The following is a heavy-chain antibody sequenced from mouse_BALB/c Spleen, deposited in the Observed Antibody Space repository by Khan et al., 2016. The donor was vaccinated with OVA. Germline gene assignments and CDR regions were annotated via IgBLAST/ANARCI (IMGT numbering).Heavy chain of an antibody. D-gene: IGHD1-1*01. CDR1: GYTFTSYW. Sequence: VQLQESGAELVKAGASVKMSCKASGYTFTSYWMHWVKQRLGQGLEWFAETNPTNGRTYYNEKFKSKATLTVAKSSSTAYMLLSRPTFDDYAVYYCARIKKIVATYFDYWGQGTTLTVSS. J-gene: IGHJ2*01. CDR2: TNPTNGRT. CDR3: ARIKKIVATYFDY. V-gene: IGHV1S81*02.